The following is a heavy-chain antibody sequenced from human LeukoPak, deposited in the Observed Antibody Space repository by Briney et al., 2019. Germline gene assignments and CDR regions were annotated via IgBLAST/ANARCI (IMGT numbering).Heavy chain of an antibody. V-gene: IGHV3-21*01. J-gene: IGHJ4*02. D-gene: IGHD2-2*01. Sequence: GGSLRLSCAASGFTFSSYSMNWVRQAPGKGLEWVSSISSSSSYIYYADSVKGRFTISRDNAKNSLYLQMNSLRAEDTAVYYCARGRDIVVVPAAPDYWGQGTLVTVSP. CDR1: GFTFSSYS. CDR3: ARGRDIVVVPAAPDY. CDR2: ISSSSSYI.